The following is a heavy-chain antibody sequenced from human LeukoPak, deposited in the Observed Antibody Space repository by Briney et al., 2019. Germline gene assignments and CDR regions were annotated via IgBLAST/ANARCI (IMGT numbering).Heavy chain of an antibody. CDR1: GGSISSYH. CDR3: AREAIIPFPNWFDP. Sequence: SETLSLTCTVSGGSISSYHWSWIRQPPGKGLEWIGYIYYSGSTNYNPSLKSRVTISVDTSKNQFSLKLSSVTAADTAVYYCAREAIIPFPNWFDPWGQGTLVTVSS. J-gene: IGHJ5*02. CDR2: IYYSGST. D-gene: IGHD2-21*01. V-gene: IGHV4-59*01.